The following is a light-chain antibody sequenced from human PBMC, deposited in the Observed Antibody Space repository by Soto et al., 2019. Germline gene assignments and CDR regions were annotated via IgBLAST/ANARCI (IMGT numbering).Light chain of an antibody. J-gene: IGKJ1*01. CDR2: DAS. V-gene: IGKV3-11*01. CDR3: QQRHSWPRT. CDR1: QTITTE. Sequence: EIVLTRSPATLSLSPGARATLSCRASQTITTELAWYQQKPGQPHRLLIYDASNRATGIPARFSGSGSGTDFTLTISSLQPDDFVVYYCQQRHSWPRTFGQGTKVDNK.